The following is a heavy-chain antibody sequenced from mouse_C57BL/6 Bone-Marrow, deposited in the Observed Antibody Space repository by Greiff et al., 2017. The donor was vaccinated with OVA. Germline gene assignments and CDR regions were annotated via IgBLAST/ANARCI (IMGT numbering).Heavy chain of an antibody. V-gene: IGHV1-15*01. D-gene: IGHD2-5*01. CDR3: TGSYSNNYAMDY. CDR2: IDPETGGT. Sequence: VKVVESGAELVRPGASVTLSCKASGYTFTDYEMHWVKQTPVHGLEWIGAIDPETGGTAYNQKFKGKAILTADKSSSTAYMELRSLTSEDSAVYYCTGSYSNNYAMDYWGQGTSVTVSS. CDR1: GYTFTDYE. J-gene: IGHJ4*01.